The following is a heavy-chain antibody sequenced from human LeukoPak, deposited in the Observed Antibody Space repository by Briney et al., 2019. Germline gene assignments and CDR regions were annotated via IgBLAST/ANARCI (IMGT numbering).Heavy chain of an antibody. Sequence: PGGSLRLSCAASGFTSSNYWMTWVRQAPGKGLEWVANIKQDGNEKYYVDSVKGRFTISRDNSKNTLYLQMNSLRAEDTAVYYCARGFVYTGLDYWGQGTLVTVSS. D-gene: IGHD5/OR15-5a*01. CDR2: IKQDGNEK. CDR1: GFTSSNYW. J-gene: IGHJ4*02. V-gene: IGHV3-7*01. CDR3: ARGFVYTGLDY.